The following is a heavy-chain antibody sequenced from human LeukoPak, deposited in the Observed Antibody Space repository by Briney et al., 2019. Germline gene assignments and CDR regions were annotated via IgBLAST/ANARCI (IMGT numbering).Heavy chain of an antibody. Sequence: QPGRSLTLSCAASGFTFSSYGMHWVRQAPGKGLEWVVVISYDESNKNYADSVKGRFTISRDNSKNTLYLQMNSLRAEDTAVYYCAKDLAIYDLYGLELWGQGTTVTVSS. V-gene: IGHV3-30*18. CDR1: GFTFSSYG. D-gene: IGHD3-3*01. J-gene: IGHJ6*02. CDR2: ISYDESNK. CDR3: AKDLAIYDLYGLEL.